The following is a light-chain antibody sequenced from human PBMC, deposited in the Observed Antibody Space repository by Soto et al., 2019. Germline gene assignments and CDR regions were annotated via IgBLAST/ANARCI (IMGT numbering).Light chain of an antibody. CDR3: AAWDDGLNGSWV. CDR2: SNN. Sequence: VVTQPPSASGTPGQRVAISCSGSSSNIGSNTVNWYQQLPGTAPKLLIYSNNQRPSGVPDRFSASKSGTSASLAISGLQSEDEADYYCAAWDDGLNGSWVFGGGTKLTVL. CDR1: SSNIGSNT. V-gene: IGLV1-44*01. J-gene: IGLJ3*02.